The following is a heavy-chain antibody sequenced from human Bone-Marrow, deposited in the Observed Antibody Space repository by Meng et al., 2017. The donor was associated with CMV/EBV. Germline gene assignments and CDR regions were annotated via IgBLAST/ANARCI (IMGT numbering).Heavy chain of an antibody. V-gene: IGHV4-59*01. CDR3: ARVAYSNYVPGYYYYYGMDV. J-gene: IGHJ6*02. CDR1: GGSISSYY. Sequence: GSLRLSCTVSGGSISSYYWSWIRQPPGKGLEWIGYIYYSGSTNYNPSLKSRVTISVDTSKNQFSLKLSSVTAADTAVYYRARVAYSNYVPGYYYYYGMDVWGQGTTVTVSS. D-gene: IGHD4-11*01. CDR2: IYYSGST.